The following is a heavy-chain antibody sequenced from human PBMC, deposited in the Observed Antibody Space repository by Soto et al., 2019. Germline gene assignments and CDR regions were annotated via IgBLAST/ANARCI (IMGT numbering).Heavy chain of an antibody. J-gene: IGHJ6*02. D-gene: IGHD6-19*01. CDR3: ARVDSSGWYYYYYGMDV. V-gene: IGHV3-48*03. CDR1: GFTFSSYE. Sequence: EVQLVESGGGLVQPGGPLRLSCAASGFTFSSYEMNWVRQAPGKGLEWVSYISSSGSTIYYADSVKGRFTISRDNAKNSLYLQMNSLRAADTAVYYCARVDSSGWYYYYYGMDVWGQGTTVTVSS. CDR2: ISSSGSTI.